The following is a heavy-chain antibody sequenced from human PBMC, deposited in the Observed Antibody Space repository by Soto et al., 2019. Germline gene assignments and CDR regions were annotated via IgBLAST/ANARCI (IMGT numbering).Heavy chain of an antibody. CDR2: ISTDSRYI. CDR1: GFPFISYY. V-gene: IGHV3-21*01. D-gene: IGHD5-12*01. Sequence: EVHLVESGGGLVQPGGSLRLSCAASGFPFISYYMIWVRQTPGKGLEWVSSISTDSRYIYYGDSVRGRFTISRDNAKNSLYLQMNSLRVEDTAVYYCASGSDYNYMDIWGKGAPVTVSS. CDR3: ASGSDYNYMDI. J-gene: IGHJ6*03.